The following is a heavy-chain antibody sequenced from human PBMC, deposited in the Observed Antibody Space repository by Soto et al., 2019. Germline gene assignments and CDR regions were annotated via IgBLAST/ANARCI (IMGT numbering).Heavy chain of an antibody. J-gene: IGHJ6*02. CDR2: ISAYNGNT. D-gene: IGHD5-12*01. CDR3: ARDKGMVYSGYGYYYYYGMDV. V-gene: IGHV1-18*04. CDR1: GYTFTSYG. Sequence: ASVKVSCKASGYTFTSYGISWVRQAPGQGLEWMGWISAYNGNTNYAQKLQGRVTMTTDTSTSTAYMELRSLRSDDTAVYYCARDKGMVYSGYGYYYYYGMDVWGQGTTVTVSS.